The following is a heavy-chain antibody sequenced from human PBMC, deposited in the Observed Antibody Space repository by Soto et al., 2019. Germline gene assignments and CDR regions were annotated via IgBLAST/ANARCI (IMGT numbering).Heavy chain of an antibody. CDR3: ARDQTWGWYPFDY. V-gene: IGHV1-18*01. J-gene: IGHJ4*01. CDR1: GYTFTNFG. D-gene: IGHD6-19*01. CDR2: ISAYNGNT. Sequence: ASVKVSCKASGYTFTNFGISWVRQAPGQGLEWMGWISAYNGNTNYAQKFQGRVTMTTDTSMSTAYMELRSLRSDDTAVYYCARDQTWGWYPFDYWGQGTLVTVSS.